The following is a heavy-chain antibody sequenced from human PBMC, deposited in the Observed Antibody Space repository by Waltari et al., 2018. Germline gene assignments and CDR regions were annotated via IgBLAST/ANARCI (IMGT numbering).Heavy chain of an antibody. CDR2: IHRTGSR. J-gene: IGHJ4*02. V-gene: IGHV4-4*02. D-gene: IGHD3-10*01. CDR3: S. CDR1: RGSPSNLNL. Sequence: QVQLPESGPGLVTLSGTLSLTCGASRGSPSNLNLWNWIRQAPGEGLEWLGEIHRTGSRNYNPSLKSRLTMSVDKSVTAADTAVYYCATSSFVAVLDSWGQGTLVTVSS.